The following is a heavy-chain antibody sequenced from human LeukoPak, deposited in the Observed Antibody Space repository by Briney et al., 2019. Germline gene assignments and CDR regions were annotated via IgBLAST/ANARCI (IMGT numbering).Heavy chain of an antibody. J-gene: IGHJ4*02. Sequence: QPGRSLRLSCAASGFTFSSYAMHWVRQAPGKGLEWVAVISYDGSNKYYADSVKGRFTISRDNSKNTLYLQMNSLRAEDTAVYYCATAVASSSGWYADYWGQGTLVTVSS. CDR3: ATAVASSSGWYADY. CDR1: GFTFSSYA. CDR2: ISYDGSNK. V-gene: IGHV3-30-3*01. D-gene: IGHD6-19*01.